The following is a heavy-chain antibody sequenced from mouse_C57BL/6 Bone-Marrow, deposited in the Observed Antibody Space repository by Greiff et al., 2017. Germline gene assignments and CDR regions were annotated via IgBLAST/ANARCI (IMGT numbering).Heavy chain of an antibody. CDR2: ISSGGDYI. J-gene: IGHJ2*01. CDR3: TSVRDYGSSYDIDY. D-gene: IGHD1-1*01. Sequence: EVKVVESGEGLVKPGGSLKLSCAASGFTFSSYAMSWVRQTPEKRLEWVAYISSGGDYIYYADTVKGRFTISRDNARNTLYLQMSSLKSEDTAMYYCTSVRDYGSSYDIDYWGQGTTLTVSS. CDR1: GFTFSSYA. V-gene: IGHV5-9-1*02.